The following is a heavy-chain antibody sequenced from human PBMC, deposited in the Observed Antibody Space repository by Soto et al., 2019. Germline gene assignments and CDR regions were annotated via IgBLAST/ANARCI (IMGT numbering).Heavy chain of an antibody. CDR2: ISAYNGNT. V-gene: IGHV1-18*01. D-gene: IGHD6-19*01. CDR3: GRDYPEEEQWLVDY. Sequence: QVQLGQSGAEVKKLGASVKVSCKASGYTLTSDVISWVRQAPGQVREGMGWISAYNGNTNYAQKRQGRVTTTTDPSPSTAYVERRSRRSDDTAVYYCGRDYPEEEQWLVDYWGQGTLVTVSS. J-gene: IGHJ4*02. CDR1: GYTLTSDV.